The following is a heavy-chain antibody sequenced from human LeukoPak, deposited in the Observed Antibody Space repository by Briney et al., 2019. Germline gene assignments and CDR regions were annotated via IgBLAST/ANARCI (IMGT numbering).Heavy chain of an antibody. J-gene: IGHJ4*02. CDR1: GGSISSYY. V-gene: IGHV4-59*08. Sequence: PSETLSLTCTVSGGSISSYYWSWIRQPPGKGLEWIGYIYYSGSTNYNPSLKSRVTISVDTSKNQFSLKLSSVTAADTAVYYCARRGRGIAAAGTIYFDYWGQGTLVTVSS. D-gene: IGHD6-13*01. CDR2: IYYSGST. CDR3: ARRGRGIAAAGTIYFDY.